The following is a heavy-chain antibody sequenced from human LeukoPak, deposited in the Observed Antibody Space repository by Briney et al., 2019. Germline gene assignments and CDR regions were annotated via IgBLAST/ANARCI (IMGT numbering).Heavy chain of an antibody. Sequence: GGSLRLSCAASGFTFSSYGMHWVRQAPGKGPEWVAFIRYDGSDKYYADSVKGRFTISRDNSKNTLYLQMNSLRGEDTAVYYCAKIGAVAGHFDYWGQGTLVTVSS. CDR1: GFTFSSYG. J-gene: IGHJ4*02. D-gene: IGHD6-19*01. CDR2: IRYDGSDK. V-gene: IGHV3-30*02. CDR3: AKIGAVAGHFDY.